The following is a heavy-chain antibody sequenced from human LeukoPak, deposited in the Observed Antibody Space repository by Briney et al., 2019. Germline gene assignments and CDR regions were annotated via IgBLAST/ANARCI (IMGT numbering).Heavy chain of an antibody. Sequence: GGSLRLSCAASGFTFSDYYMSWIRQAPGKGLEWVSYISSSGSTIYYADSVKGRFTISRDNAKNSLYLQMNSLRAEDTAVYYCARDSPAGYSSGWYRFDYWGQGTLVTVSS. V-gene: IGHV3-11*01. CDR1: GFTFSDYY. CDR3: ARDSPAGYSSGWYRFDY. D-gene: IGHD6-19*01. CDR2: ISSSGSTI. J-gene: IGHJ4*02.